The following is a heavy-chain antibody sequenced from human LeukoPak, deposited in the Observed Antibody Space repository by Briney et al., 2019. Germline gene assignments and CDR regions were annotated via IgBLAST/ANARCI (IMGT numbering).Heavy chain of an antibody. V-gene: IGHV3-74*01. CDR1: GFTFSTYA. CDR3: VRDLGGRSGH. CDR2: INEDGSTT. Sequence: GGSLRLSCAAFGFTFSTYAMSWVRQAPGKGLVWVSRINEDGSTTNYADSVKGRSTIFRDNAKNTLYLQMNSLRAEDTAVYYCVRDLGGRSGHWGQGTLVTVSS. D-gene: IGHD1-26*01. J-gene: IGHJ4*02.